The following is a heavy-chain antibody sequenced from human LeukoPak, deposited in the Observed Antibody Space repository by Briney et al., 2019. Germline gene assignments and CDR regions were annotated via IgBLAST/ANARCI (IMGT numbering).Heavy chain of an antibody. CDR3: ALLDIVVVPAAE. CDR1: GGTFSSYA. CDR2: IILIFGTA. D-gene: IGHD2-2*01. Sequence: SVKVSCKASGGTFSSYAISWVRQAPGQGLEWMGGIILIFGTANYAQKFQGRVTITTDESTSTAYMELSSLRSEDTAVYYCALLDIVVVPAAEWGQGTLVTVSS. V-gene: IGHV1-69*05. J-gene: IGHJ4*02.